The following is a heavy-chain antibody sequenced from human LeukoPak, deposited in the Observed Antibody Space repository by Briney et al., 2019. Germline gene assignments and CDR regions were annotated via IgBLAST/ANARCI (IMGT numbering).Heavy chain of an antibody. CDR2: IYYSGST. J-gene: IGHJ4*02. CDR1: GGSISSYY. Sequence: MASETLSLTCTVSGGSISSYYWSWIRQPPGKGLEWIGYIYYSGSTNYNPSLKSRVTISVDTSKNQFSLKLSSVTAADTAVYYCARDYDFWSGKKYYLDYWGQGTLVTVSS. CDR3: ARDYDFWSGKKYYLDY. D-gene: IGHD3-3*01. V-gene: IGHV4-59*12.